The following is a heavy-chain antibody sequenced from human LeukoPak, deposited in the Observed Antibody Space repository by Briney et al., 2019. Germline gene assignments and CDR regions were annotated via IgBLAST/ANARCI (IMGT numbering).Heavy chain of an antibody. CDR2: IQHNGTNK. CDR3: VPGDEIKY. Sequence: PGGSLRLSCVASGFTFSTYGMHWVRQAPGEGLEWVAFIQHNGTNKYYEDSVKGRFTVSRDNSKNTLYLQMISLRAEDTALYYCVPGDEIKYWGQGTLVTVSS. CDR1: GFTFSTYG. V-gene: IGHV3-30*02. D-gene: IGHD2-21*02. J-gene: IGHJ4*02.